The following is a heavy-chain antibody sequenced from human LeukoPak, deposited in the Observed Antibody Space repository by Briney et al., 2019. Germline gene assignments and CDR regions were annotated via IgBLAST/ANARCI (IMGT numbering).Heavy chain of an antibody. D-gene: IGHD6-13*01. J-gene: IGHJ6*03. Sequence: HPGGSLRLSCAASGFTFSSYEMNWVRQAPGKGLEWVSYISSSGSTIYYADSVKGRFTISRDSAKNSLYLQMNSLRAEDTAVYYCARAGSWSVYYYMDVWGKGTTVTISS. CDR2: ISSSGSTI. V-gene: IGHV3-48*03. CDR3: ARAGSWSVYYYMDV. CDR1: GFTFSSYE.